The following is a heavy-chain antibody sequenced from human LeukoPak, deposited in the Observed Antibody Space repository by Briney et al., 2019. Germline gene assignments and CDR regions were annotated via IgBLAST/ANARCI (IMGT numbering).Heavy chain of an antibody. CDR1: GGSISSYY. D-gene: IGHD3-10*01. J-gene: IGHJ4*02. CDR3: AREAVHYGSGSLDY. V-gene: IGHV4-4*07. CDR2: IHSSGST. Sequence: SETLSLTCTVSGGSISSYYWSWIRQPAGRGLEWIGRIHSSGSTNYSPSLKSRVAMSLDTSKNQFSLELSSVTAADTAVYYCAREAVHYGSGSLDYWGQGTLVTVSS.